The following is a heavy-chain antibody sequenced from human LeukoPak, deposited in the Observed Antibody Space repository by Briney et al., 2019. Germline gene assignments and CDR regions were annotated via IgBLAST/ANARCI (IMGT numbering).Heavy chain of an antibody. V-gene: IGHV1-18*01. D-gene: IGHD5-18*01. Sequence: ASVKVSCKASGYTFSSYGISWVRQAPGQGLEWMGWISGYNGDTRYAQNLQGRVTVTTDTSTSTAYMELRSLRSDDTAVYYCARERRGYSYGRGDYWGQGTLSPSPQ. CDR1: GYTFSSYG. J-gene: IGHJ4*02. CDR2: ISGYNGDT. CDR3: ARERRGYSYGRGDY.